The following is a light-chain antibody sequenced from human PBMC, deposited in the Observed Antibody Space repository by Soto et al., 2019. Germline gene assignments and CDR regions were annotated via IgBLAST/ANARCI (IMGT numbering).Light chain of an antibody. CDR1: SSDVGDYND. CDR2: EVT. Sequence: QSVLTQPASVSGSPGQSITISCTGTSSDVGDYNDVSWYQQHPGKPPKLMIYEVTNQSSGVSNRFSGSKSGNTASLTISGLQAEAEDDDYCSSYTNSTSLVVFGGGTKLTVL. CDR3: SSYTNSTSLVV. V-gene: IGLV2-14*01. J-gene: IGLJ3*02.